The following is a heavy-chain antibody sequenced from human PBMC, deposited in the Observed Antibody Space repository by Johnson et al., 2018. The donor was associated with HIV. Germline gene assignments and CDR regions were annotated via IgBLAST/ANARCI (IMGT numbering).Heavy chain of an antibody. CDR2: ISGSDFGP. D-gene: IGHD6-19*01. J-gene: IGHJ3*02. CDR1: GFTFNNYV. CDR3: ARDRAGFDI. V-gene: IGHV3-23*04. Sequence: VQLVESGGGLVQPGGSLRLSCAASGFTFNNYVMTWVRQAPGKGPEWVSGISGSDFGPYYADSVRGRFTISRDNSKNTLYLQMNSLRAEDTALYYCARDRAGFDIWGQGTMVTVSS.